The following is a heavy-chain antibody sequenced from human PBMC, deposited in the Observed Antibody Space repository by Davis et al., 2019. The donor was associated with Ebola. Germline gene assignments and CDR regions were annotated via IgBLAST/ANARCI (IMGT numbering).Heavy chain of an antibody. D-gene: IGHD3-16*01. CDR1: GFVFNKYS. CDR2: STGTGKYI. V-gene: IGHV3-21*01. Sequence: GESLKISCAASGFVFNKYSMAWVRQAPGKGLEWVASSTGTGKYIYYADSLKGRFTISRDNAKRSLLLRMSNLRADDTAVYYCARDPSLYSDYGCVFADWGQGTLVTVS. CDR3: ARDPSLYSDYGCVFAD. J-gene: IGHJ4*02.